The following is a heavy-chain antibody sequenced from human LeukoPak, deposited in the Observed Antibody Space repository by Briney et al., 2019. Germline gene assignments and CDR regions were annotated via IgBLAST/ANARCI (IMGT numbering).Heavy chain of an antibody. CDR1: EYSFTSYW. D-gene: IGHD1-1*01. CDR2: IYPGDSDT. Sequence: GESLKISCKGSEYSFTSYWIGWVRQMPGKGLEWMGIIYPGDSDTRYSPSFQGQVTISADKSISTAYLQWSSLKASDTAMYYCARRGYNWSDPYYFDYWGQGTLVTVSS. J-gene: IGHJ4*02. CDR3: ARRGYNWSDPYYFDY. V-gene: IGHV5-51*01.